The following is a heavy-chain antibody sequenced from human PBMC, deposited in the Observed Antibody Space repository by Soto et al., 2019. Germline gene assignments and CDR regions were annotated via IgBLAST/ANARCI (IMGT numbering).Heavy chain of an antibody. D-gene: IGHD2-15*01. CDR1: CGSITNNNYF. Sequence: ASETLVLTCTVSCGSITNNNYFWVWVRQPPGKGLEWIGSAAYSGGTYKNPSLKSRVTVSVDTSKNQFSLKLTSVTAADTAVYYCAKVVVGATSHSDLTSWGQGTLVTASS. J-gene: IGHJ5*02. CDR3: AKVVVGATSHSDLTS. CDR2: AAYSGGT. V-gene: IGHV4-39*01.